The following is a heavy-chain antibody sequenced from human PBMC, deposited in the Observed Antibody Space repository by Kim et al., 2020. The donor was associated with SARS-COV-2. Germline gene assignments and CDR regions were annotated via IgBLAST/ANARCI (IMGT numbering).Heavy chain of an antibody. D-gene: IGHD6-19*01. Sequence: GESLKISCKGSGYGFTSYWIGWVRQMPGKGLEWMGIIYPGDSDTRYSPSFQGQVTISADKSISTAYLQWSSLKASDTAMYYCARTGAEWLVDNWFDPWGQGTLVTVSS. J-gene: IGHJ5*02. CDR2: IYPGDSDT. CDR3: ARTGAEWLVDNWFDP. CDR1: GYGFTSYW. V-gene: IGHV5-51*01.